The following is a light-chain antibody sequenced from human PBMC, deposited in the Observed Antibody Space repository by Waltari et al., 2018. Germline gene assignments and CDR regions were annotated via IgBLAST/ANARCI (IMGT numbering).Light chain of an antibody. CDR1: SLRSYY. CDR2: GQK. J-gene: IGLJ1*01. CDR3: SSRDSGAHRHV. Sequence: SSELTQDPAVSVALGQTVRITCQGDSLRSYYATWYQQKAGQAPILVIYGQKNRTSGIPDRFSGSYSGRTASLTITGAQAEDEADYYCSSRDSGAHRHVFGTGTKVTVL. V-gene: IGLV3-19*01.